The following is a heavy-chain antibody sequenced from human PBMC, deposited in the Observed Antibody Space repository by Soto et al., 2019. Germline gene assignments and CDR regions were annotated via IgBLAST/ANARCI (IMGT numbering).Heavy chain of an antibody. CDR1: GGSVSSGSYY. V-gene: IGHV4-61*01. D-gene: IGHD3-16*01. CDR2: IYYSGST. Sequence: QVQLQESGTGLVNPSEPLSLTCTVSGGSVSSGSYYWRWIRQPPGKGLEWIGYIYYSGSTNYKPSLKRRVTISLDTSKHQFSLKLSSVTAADTAVYYCARDSSITYYYGMDVWGQGTTVTVSS. CDR3: ARDSSITYYYGMDV. J-gene: IGHJ6*02.